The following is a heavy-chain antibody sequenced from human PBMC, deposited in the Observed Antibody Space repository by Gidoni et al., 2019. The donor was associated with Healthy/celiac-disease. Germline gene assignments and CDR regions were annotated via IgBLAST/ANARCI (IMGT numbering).Heavy chain of an antibody. Sequence: QVQLVASGGGVVQPGRSLRLSCAASGFTFSSYGLHWVRQAPGTGLEWVAVISYDGSNKYYADSVKGRFTISRDNSKNTLYLQMNSLRAEDTAVYYCAKAGRTYNWNPSRRAGYSMDAVATHSDVWGKGTTVTVSS. CDR2: ISYDGSNK. D-gene: IGHD1-20*01. J-gene: IGHJ6*04. CDR3: AKAGRTYNWNPSRRAGYSMDAVATHSDV. CDR1: GFTFSSYG. V-gene: IGHV3-30*18.